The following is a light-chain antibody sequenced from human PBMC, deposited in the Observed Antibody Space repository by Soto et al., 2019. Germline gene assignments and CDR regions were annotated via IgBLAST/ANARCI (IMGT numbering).Light chain of an antibody. CDR3: QQRSNWPPT. CDR1: QSISNY. V-gene: IGKV3-11*01. J-gene: IGKJ3*01. Sequence: ELVLPQSPDTLSLSPRERATPSCTASQSISNYLAWYQQKPGQAPRLLIYDASNRATGIPARFSGSGSGTDFTLTISSLEPEDFAVYYCQQRSNWPPTFGPGTKVEI. CDR2: DAS.